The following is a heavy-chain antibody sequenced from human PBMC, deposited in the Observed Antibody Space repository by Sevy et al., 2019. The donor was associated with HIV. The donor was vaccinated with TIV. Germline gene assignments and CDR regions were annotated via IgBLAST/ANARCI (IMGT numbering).Heavy chain of an antibody. CDR2: IRSKAYGGTT. D-gene: IGHD3-22*01. Sequence: GGSLRLSCTASGFTFGDYAMSWFRQAPGKGLEWVGFIRSKAYGGTTEYAASVKGRFTISRDDSKSIAYLQMNSLKTEHTAGYYCTRDQYYYDSSGRYDAFDIWGQGTMVTVSS. CDR1: GFTFGDYA. CDR3: TRDQYYYDSSGRYDAFDI. V-gene: IGHV3-49*03. J-gene: IGHJ3*02.